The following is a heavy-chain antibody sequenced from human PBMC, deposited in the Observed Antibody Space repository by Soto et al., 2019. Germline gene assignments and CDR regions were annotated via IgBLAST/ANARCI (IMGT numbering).Heavy chain of an antibody. CDR2: INHSGTT. Sequence: QVQLQQWGAGQLKPSETLSLTCAVYGVSFRGYYWAWIRQSPGKGPEWIGDINHSGTTHYNPSLKVRVTISLDTSKNQFSLRLTSVTAADTATYFCARRGGWSPPSEDWGQGTLVTVSS. D-gene: IGHD6-19*01. J-gene: IGHJ4*02. CDR1: GVSFRGYY. V-gene: IGHV4-34*01. CDR3: ARRGGWSPPSED.